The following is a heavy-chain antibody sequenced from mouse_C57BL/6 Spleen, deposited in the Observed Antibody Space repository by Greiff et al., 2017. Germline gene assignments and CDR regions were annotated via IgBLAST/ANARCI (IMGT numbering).Heavy chain of an antibody. J-gene: IGHJ3*01. CDR1: GFNIKDYY. D-gene: IGHD1-1*01. CDR2: IDPEDGET. Sequence: VQLKQSGAELVKPGASVKLSCTASGFNIKDYYMHWVKQRTEQGLEWIGRIDPEDGETKYAPKFQGKATITADTSSNTAYLQLSSLTSEDTAVYYCASPRYGTSWFAYWGQGTLVTVSA. CDR3: ASPRYGTSWFAY. V-gene: IGHV14-2*01.